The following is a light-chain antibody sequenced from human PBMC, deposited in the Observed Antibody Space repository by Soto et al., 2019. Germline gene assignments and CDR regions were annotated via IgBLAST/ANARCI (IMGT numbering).Light chain of an antibody. CDR3: QHYGVFPLT. V-gene: IGKV1-5*03. J-gene: IGKJ4*01. CDR2: KAS. Sequence: DIQMTQFPSTLSASVGDRVTITCRASESISSWLAWYQQKPGKAPKILIYKASTLQSGVPSRFTGSGSGTEFTLTISSLQPDDFAPFYCQHYGVFPLTFGGGTKVEIK. CDR1: ESISSW.